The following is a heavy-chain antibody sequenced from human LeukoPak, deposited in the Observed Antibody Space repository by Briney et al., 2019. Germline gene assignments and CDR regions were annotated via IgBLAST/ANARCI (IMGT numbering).Heavy chain of an antibody. CDR2: ISSSGSTI. D-gene: IGHD3-10*01. CDR3: ARTHQSQNYYGSGSYARYFDY. Sequence: GGSLRLSCAASGFTFSSYEMNWVRQAPGKGLEWVSYISSSGSTIYYADSVKGRFTISRDNAKNSLYLQMNSLRAEDTAVYYYARTHQSQNYYGSGSYARYFDYWGQGTLVTVSS. CDR1: GFTFSSYE. V-gene: IGHV3-48*03. J-gene: IGHJ4*02.